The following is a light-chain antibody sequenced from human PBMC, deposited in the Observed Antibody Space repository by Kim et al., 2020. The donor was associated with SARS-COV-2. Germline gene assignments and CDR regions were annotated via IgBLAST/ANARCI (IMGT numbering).Light chain of an antibody. J-gene: IGLJ3*02. CDR1: KLGDKY. CDR3: QAWDSSSWV. Sequence: YELTQPPSVSVSPGQTASITCSGDKLGDKYACWYQQKPGQSPVLVIYQDSKRPSGIPERFSGSNSGNTATLTISGTQAMDEADYYCQAWDSSSWVFGGG. CDR2: QDS. V-gene: IGLV3-1*01.